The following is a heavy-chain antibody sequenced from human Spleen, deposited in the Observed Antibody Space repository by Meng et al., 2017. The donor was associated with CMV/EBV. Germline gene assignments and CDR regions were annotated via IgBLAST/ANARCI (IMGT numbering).Heavy chain of an antibody. J-gene: IGHJ4*02. CDR3: ARGSLYYYDSSGVFDY. D-gene: IGHD3-22*01. Sequence: GPLPEWRPRLLTPSQTPSPTCTVFGGSIRSGDYYRSWIRQPPGKGLEWIGYIYYSGSTYYNPSLKSRVTISVDTSKNQFSLKLSSVTAADTAVYYCARGSLYYYDSSGVFDYWGQGTLVTVSS. CDR1: GGSIRSGDYY. V-gene: IGHV4-30-4*08. CDR2: IYYSGST.